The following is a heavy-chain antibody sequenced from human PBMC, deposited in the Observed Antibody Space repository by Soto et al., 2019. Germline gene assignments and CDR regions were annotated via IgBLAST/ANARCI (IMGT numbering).Heavy chain of an antibody. Sequence: EVQLLESGGGLVQPGGSLSLSCAASGFTFSSYAMSWVRQAPGKGLEWVSAISGSGGSTYYADSVKGRFTISRDNSKNTLYLQMNSLRAEDTAVYYCAKELGYCSSTSCYDFDYWGQGTLVTVSS. CDR3: AKELGYCSSTSCYDFDY. CDR2: ISGSGGST. J-gene: IGHJ4*02. D-gene: IGHD2-2*01. V-gene: IGHV3-23*01. CDR1: GFTFSSYA.